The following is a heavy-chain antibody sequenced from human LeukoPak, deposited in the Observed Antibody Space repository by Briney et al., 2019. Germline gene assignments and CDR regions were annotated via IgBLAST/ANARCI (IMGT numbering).Heavy chain of an antibody. V-gene: IGHV4-38-2*02. Sequence: SETLSLTCTVSGYSIRSGYYWAWIRQPPGKGLEWIGSIYYSGSTYYNPSLKSRVTISVDTSKNQFSLKLSSVTAADTAVYYCARDVPEGRWLQCSLDYWGQGTLVTVSS. CDR3: ARDVPEGRWLQCSLDY. J-gene: IGHJ4*02. D-gene: IGHD5-24*01. CDR1: GYSIRSGYY. CDR2: IYYSGST.